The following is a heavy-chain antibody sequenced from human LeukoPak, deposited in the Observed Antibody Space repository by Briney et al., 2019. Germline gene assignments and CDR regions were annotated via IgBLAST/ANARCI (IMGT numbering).Heavy chain of an antibody. J-gene: IGHJ3*02. Sequence: SETLSLTCTVSGGSISSSYYYWGWIRQPPGKGLEWIGNIYYSGNTYYNPSLKSRVTISVDTSKNQFSLKLSSVTAADTALYYCARRLGGNSGAFDIRGQGTMVTVSS. CDR3: ARRLGGNSGAFDI. CDR1: GGSISSSYYY. D-gene: IGHD4-23*01. CDR2: IYYSGNT. V-gene: IGHV4-39*01.